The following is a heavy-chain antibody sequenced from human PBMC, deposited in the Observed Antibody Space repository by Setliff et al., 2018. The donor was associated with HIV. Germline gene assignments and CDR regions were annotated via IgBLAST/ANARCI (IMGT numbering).Heavy chain of an antibody. D-gene: IGHD3-16*01. CDR1: GFPFTDAW. Sequence: GGSLRLSCTGSGFPFTDAWLTWVRQAPGKGLEWVGRIKRKTDGGTTDYAAPVKGRFTISRDDSRNTLYLQMNNLKTEDTAAYYCAKGVKWLDPWGQGTLVTVSS. CDR3: AKGVKWLDP. J-gene: IGHJ5*02. CDR2: IKRKTDGGTT. V-gene: IGHV3-15*01.